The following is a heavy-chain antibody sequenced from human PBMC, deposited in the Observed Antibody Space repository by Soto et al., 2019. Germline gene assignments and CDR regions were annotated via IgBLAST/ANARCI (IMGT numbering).Heavy chain of an antibody. J-gene: IGHJ4*02. Sequence: GESLKISCKGSGYSFTSYWIGWVRQMPGKGLEWMGIIYPGDSDTRYSPSFQGQVTISADKSISTAYLQMNSLRAEDTAVYYCAKELRHDYNLAYFAHWGQGTLVTVSS. CDR3: AKELRHDYNLAYFAH. D-gene: IGHD4-4*01. CDR2: IYPGDSDT. CDR1: GYSFTSYW. V-gene: IGHV5-51*01.